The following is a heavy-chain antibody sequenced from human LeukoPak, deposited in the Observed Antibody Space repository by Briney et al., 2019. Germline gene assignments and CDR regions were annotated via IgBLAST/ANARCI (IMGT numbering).Heavy chain of an antibody. CDR1: GFSISSTSYY. J-gene: IGHJ2*01. CDR2: IYYTGST. D-gene: IGHD4-17*01. CDR3: ARVPPTVTASYWYFDL. V-gene: IGHV4-39*07. Sequence: SETLSLTCTVSGFSISSTSYYWARVRQSPGRGLEWIGSIYYTGSTYYNPSLKSRVTMSVDTPKNQFSLRLSSVTAADTAVYYCARVPPTVTASYWYFDLWGRGTLVTVSS.